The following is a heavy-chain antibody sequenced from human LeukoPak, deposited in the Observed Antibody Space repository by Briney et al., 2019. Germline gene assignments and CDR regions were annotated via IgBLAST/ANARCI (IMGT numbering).Heavy chain of an antibody. CDR3: ARLLRYSSSWYAFDI. D-gene: IGHD6-13*01. V-gene: IGHV4-4*07. J-gene: IGHJ3*02. CDR2: IYTSGST. CDR1: GGSISSYY. Sequence: PSETLSLTCTVSGGSISSYYWSWIRQPAGKGLEWIGRIYTSGSTNYNPSLKSRVTMSVDTSKNQFSLKLSSVTAADTAVYYCARLLRYSSSWYAFDIWGQGTMVTVSS.